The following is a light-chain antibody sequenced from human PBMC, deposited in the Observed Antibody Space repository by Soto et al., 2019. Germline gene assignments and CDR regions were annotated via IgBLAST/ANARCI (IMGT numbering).Light chain of an antibody. CDR2: GAS. Sequence: EIVMTQSPATLSVSPGERATLSCRASQSVSSNLAWYQQKPSQAPRLLXYGASTRATGIPARFSGSGSGTELTLTISSLQSEDFAVYYCQQYNNWPSITFGQGTRLEIK. CDR3: QQYNNWPSIT. V-gene: IGKV3-15*01. CDR1: QSVSSN. J-gene: IGKJ5*01.